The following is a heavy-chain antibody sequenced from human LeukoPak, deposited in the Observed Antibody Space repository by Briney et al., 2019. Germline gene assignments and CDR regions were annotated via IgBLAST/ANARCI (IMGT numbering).Heavy chain of an antibody. CDR3: ARDPIAAAGTLDY. CDR1: GYTFTSYH. CDR2: MNAESGHT. J-gene: IGHJ4*02. Sequence: ASVKVSCKASGYTFTSYHIDWVRQAPGQGPEWMGWMNAESGHTGYAQNLEGRVSMTRDTSTNTAYMELRSLRSEDTAVYYCARDPIAAAGTLDYWGQGTLVTVSS. V-gene: IGHV1-8*01. D-gene: IGHD6-13*01.